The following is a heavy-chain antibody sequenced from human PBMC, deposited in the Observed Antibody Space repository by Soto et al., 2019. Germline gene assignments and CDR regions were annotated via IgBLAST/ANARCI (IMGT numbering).Heavy chain of an antibody. CDR2: INHSGST. V-gene: IGHV4-34*01. CDR1: GGSFSGYY. J-gene: IGHJ5*02. CDR3: ARGAKYQLLFIFNWFDP. D-gene: IGHD2-2*01. Sequence: SETLSLTCAVYGGSFSGYYWSWIRQPPGKGLEWIGEINHSGSTNYNPSLKSRVTISVDTSKNQFSLKLSSVTAADTAVYYCARGAKYQLLFIFNWFDPWGQGTLVTVSS.